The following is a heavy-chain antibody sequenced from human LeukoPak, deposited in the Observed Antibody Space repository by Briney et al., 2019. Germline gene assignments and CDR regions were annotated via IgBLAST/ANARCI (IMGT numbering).Heavy chain of an antibody. CDR1: GGSISRSSYY. V-gene: IGHV4-39*07. J-gene: IGHJ5*02. CDR2: IFYSGST. D-gene: IGHD2-2*01. Sequence: SETLSLTCTVSGGSISRSSYYWGWIRQPPGKGLEWIGSIFYSGSTYHNPSLKSRVTISVDTSKNQFSLKLSSVTAADTAVYYCARDNLVVVPADNWFDPWGQGTLVTVSS. CDR3: ARDNLVVVPADNWFDP.